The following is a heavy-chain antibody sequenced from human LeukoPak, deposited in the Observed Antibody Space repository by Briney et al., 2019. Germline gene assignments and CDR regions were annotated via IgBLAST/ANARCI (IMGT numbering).Heavy chain of an antibody. V-gene: IGHV1-69*04. CDR2: IIPILGIA. D-gene: IGHD1-14*01. Sequence: ASVKVSCKASGGTFSSYTISWVRQAPGQGLEWMGRIIPILGIANYAQKFQGRVTITADKSTSTAYMELSRLRSEDTAVYYCARDGTKVAYPYYYYGMDVWGQGTTVTVSS. CDR3: ARDGTKVAYPYYYYGMDV. J-gene: IGHJ6*02. CDR1: GGTFSSYT.